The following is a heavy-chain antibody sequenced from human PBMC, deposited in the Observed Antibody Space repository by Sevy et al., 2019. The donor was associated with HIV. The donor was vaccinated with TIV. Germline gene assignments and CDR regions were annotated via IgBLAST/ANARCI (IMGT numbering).Heavy chain of an antibody. CDR3: ARGFMGADYYYGMDV. V-gene: IGHV3-48*01. J-gene: IGHJ6*02. D-gene: IGHD3-3*01. Sequence: GGSLRLSCAASRLTFSSSSVNWVRQAPGKGLEWVSYISSSSTTIYYADSVKGRFTISRDNAKNSLYLQMNSLRAEDTAVYYCARGFMGADYYYGMDVWGQGTTVTVSS. CDR1: RLTFSSSS. CDR2: ISSSSTTI.